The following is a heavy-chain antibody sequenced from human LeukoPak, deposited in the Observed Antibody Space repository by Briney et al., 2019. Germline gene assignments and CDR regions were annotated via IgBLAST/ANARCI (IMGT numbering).Heavy chain of an antibody. CDR1: GFTFSSYD. V-gene: IGHV3-48*03. J-gene: IGHJ4*02. D-gene: IGHD3-3*02. CDR2: ISSSGSPI. Sequence: EGSLRLSCAASGFTFSSYDMNWVRQAPGKGLEWVSFISSSGSPIYYADSVKGRFTISRDNAKSSLYLQMNRLRAEDTAVYYCSRGLSVGGQGTLVSVSS. CDR3: SRGLSV.